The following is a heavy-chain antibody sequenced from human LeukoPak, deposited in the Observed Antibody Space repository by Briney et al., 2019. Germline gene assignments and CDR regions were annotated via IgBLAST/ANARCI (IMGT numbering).Heavy chain of an antibody. Sequence: SETLSLTCTVSGDSISTYYWSWIRQPPGKGLEWIGYIYYSGSTNYNPSLKSRVTISIDTSKNQFSLKLSSVTAADTAVYYCTRDLGQWLVDYWGQGTLVTVSS. CDR3: TRDLGQWLVDY. J-gene: IGHJ4*02. CDR2: IYYSGST. V-gene: IGHV4-59*01. D-gene: IGHD6-19*01. CDR1: GDSISTYY.